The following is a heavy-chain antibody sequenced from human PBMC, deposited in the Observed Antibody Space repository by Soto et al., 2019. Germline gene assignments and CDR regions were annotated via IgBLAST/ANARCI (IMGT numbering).Heavy chain of an antibody. CDR2: IYYSGST. CDR3: ARDSSGWYFGWFDP. D-gene: IGHD6-19*01. Sequence: SETLSLTCTVSGGSISSYYWSWIRQPPGKGLEWIGYIYYSGSTNYNPSLKSRVTISVDTSKNQFSLKLSSVTAADTAVYYCARDSSGWYFGWFDPWGQGTLVTVSS. CDR1: GGSISSYY. V-gene: IGHV4-59*01. J-gene: IGHJ5*02.